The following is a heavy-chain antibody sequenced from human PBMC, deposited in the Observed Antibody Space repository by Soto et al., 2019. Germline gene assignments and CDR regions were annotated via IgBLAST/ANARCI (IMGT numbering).Heavy chain of an antibody. CDR2: IYGGGDGT. CDR3: AKNRGHEPPYYSDS. Sequence: EVLLLESGGGLVQPGGSLRLSCAASGFTFSNYAVNWVSQAPGKGLEWVSTIYGGGDGTHYADSVKGRFTISRDNSKNTLYLQMNSLRAEDTAVYYCAKNRGHEPPYYSDSWGQGTLVTVSS. J-gene: IGHJ4*02. CDR1: GFTFSNYA. V-gene: IGHV3-23*01.